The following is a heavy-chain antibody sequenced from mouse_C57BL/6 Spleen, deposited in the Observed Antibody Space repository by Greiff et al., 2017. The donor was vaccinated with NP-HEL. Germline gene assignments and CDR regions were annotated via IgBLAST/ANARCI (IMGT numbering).Heavy chain of an antibody. Sequence: EVQLQQSGPELVKPGASVKMSCKASGYTFTDYNMHWVKQSHGKSLEWIGYINPNNGGTSYNQKFKGKATLTVNKSSSTAYLELRSLTSEDSAVYYCESDGYDAWFAYWGQRALVNVSA. CDR1: GYTFTDYN. CDR2: INPNNGGT. CDR3: ESDGYDAWFAY. J-gene: IGHJ3*01. D-gene: IGHD2-2*01. V-gene: IGHV1-22*01.